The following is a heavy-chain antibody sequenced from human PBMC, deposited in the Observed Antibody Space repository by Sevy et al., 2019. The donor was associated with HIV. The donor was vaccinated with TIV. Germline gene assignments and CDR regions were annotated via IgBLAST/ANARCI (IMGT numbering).Heavy chain of an antibody. CDR3: ARGSWDSYGRGRNYDGMDV. CDR2: IYYNGST. CDR1: GGSISSYY. V-gene: IGHV4-59*01. D-gene: IGHD5-18*01. J-gene: IGHJ6*02. Sequence: SETLSLTCTVSGGSISSYYWSWIRQPPGKGLEWIGYIYYNGSTNYNPSLKSRVTISVDTSKNQFLRKLSPVTATDTAGYYCARGSWDSYGRGRNYDGMDVWGQGTTVTVAS.